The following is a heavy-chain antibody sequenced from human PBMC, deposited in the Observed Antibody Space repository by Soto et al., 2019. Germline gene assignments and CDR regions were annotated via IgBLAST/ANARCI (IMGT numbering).Heavy chain of an antibody. Sequence: SETLSLTCTVSGGSISSYYWSWIRQPPGKGLEWIGYIYYSGSTNYNPSLKSRVTISVDTSKNQFSLKLSSVTAADTAVYYCARVKQLVGENWFDPWGQGTLVTVSS. J-gene: IGHJ5*02. D-gene: IGHD6-6*01. CDR1: GGSISSYY. V-gene: IGHV4-59*01. CDR3: ARVKQLVGENWFDP. CDR2: IYYSGST.